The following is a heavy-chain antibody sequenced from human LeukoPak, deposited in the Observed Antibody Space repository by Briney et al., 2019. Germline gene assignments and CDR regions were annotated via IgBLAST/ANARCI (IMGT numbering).Heavy chain of an antibody. CDR3: AKSVDTAMVTLSYNWFDP. Sequence: PGESLKISCKGSGYSFTSYWIGWVRPMPGKGLEWMGIIYPGDSDTRYSPSFQGQVTISADKSISTAYLQWSSLKASDTAMYYCAKSVDTAMVTLSYNWFDPWGQGTLVTVSS. D-gene: IGHD5-18*01. CDR1: GYSFTSYW. J-gene: IGHJ5*02. V-gene: IGHV5-51*01. CDR2: IYPGDSDT.